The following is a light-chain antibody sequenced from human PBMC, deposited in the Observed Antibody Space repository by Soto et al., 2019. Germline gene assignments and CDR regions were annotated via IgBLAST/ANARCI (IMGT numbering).Light chain of an antibody. CDR2: GAS. J-gene: IGKJ2*01. CDR3: QQYDDSAT. V-gene: IGKV3-20*01. Sequence: EIVMTQSPATLSVSPGERATLSCRASQSVSSSYLAWYQQKPGQAPRLLIYGASTRATGFPDRFSGSGSGTDFTLTISRLEPEDFAVYYCQQYDDSATFGQGTKVDIK. CDR1: QSVSSSY.